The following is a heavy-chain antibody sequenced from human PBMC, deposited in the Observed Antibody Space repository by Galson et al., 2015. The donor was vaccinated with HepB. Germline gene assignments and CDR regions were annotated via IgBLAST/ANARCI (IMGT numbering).Heavy chain of an antibody. D-gene: IGHD2-2*01. V-gene: IGHV1-69*13. Sequence: SVKVSCKASGGTFSSYAISWVRQAPGQGLEWMGGIIPIFGTANYAQKFQGRVTITADESTSTAYMELSSLRSEDTAVYYCARADIVVVPLASHHYYYYMDVWGKGTTVTVSS. CDR3: ARADIVVVPLASHHYYYYMDV. J-gene: IGHJ6*03. CDR1: GGTFSSYA. CDR2: IIPIFGTA.